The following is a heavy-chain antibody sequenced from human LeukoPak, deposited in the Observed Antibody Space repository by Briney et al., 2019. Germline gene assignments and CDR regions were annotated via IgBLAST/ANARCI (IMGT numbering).Heavy chain of an antibody. CDR1: GGSFSGYY. J-gene: IGHJ6*02. CDR3: ARAMVTSRYYYYGMDV. CDR2: INHSGST. V-gene: IGHV4-34*01. D-gene: IGHD2-8*01. Sequence: PSETLSLTCAVYGGSFSGYYWSWIRQPPGKGLEWIGEINHSGSTNYNPSLKRRVTISVDTSKNQFSLKLSSVTAADTAVYYCARAMVTSRYYYYGMDVWGQGTTVTVSS.